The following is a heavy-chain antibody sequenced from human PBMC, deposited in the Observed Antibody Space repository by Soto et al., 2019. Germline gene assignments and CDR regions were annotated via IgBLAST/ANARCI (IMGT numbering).Heavy chain of an antibody. CDR3: AKLITMVRGALFDY. V-gene: IGHV3-30*18. D-gene: IGHD3-10*01. CDR1: GFTFSSYG. CDR2: ISYDGRNK. J-gene: IGHJ4*02. Sequence: GGSLRLSCAASGFTFSSYGMHWVRQAPGKGLEWVAVISYDGRNKDYGDSVKGRFPISRDNAKNTLYQQMNSLRAEDAAVYYCAKLITMVRGALFDYWGQGTLVTVSS.